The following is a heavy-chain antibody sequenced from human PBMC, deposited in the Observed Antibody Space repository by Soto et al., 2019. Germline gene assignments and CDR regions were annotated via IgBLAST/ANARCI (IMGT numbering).Heavy chain of an antibody. J-gene: IGHJ4*02. CDR3: VRQWNSRPYNWLEA. CDR1: GYTFTGHF. V-gene: IGHV1-2*02. D-gene: IGHD1-20*01. CDR2: INPNSGAT. Sequence: ASVKVSCKASGYTFTGHFLHWVRQAPGQGLEWMGWINPNSGATNSAPKIQGRVTMTSDTSIRTVYLEMNRLTSDDTAIYYCVRQWNSRPYNWLEAWGRGNLVT.